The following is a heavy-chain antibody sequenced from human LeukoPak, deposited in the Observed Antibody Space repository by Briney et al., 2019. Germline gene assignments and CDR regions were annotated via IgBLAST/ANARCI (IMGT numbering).Heavy chain of an antibody. D-gene: IGHD3-22*01. J-gene: IGHJ4*02. V-gene: IGHV4-59*01. CDR1: GGSISSYY. CDR3: ARARYYDSSAGFDY. Sequence: TSETLSLTCTVSGGSISSYYWGWVRQPPGKGLEWIGYIYYSGSTNSNPSLKSRVTISVDTSKNQFSLKLSSVTAADTAVYYGARARYYDSSAGFDYWGEGTLVTVSS. CDR2: IYYSGST.